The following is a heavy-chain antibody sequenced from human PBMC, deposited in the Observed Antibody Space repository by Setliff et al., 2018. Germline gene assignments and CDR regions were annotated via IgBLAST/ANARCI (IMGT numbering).Heavy chain of an antibody. D-gene: IGHD6-19*01. CDR2: IYSDENT. CDR3: TRNFLGWLARF. CDR1: GGSINEYC. Sequence: PSETLSLTCSVSGGSINEYCWSWFRQPAGKGLEWIGRIYSDENTDYSPSLKSRVTMSADTSKNQFSLKLKSVTAADTAVYYCTRNFLGWLARFWGRGTLVTVSS. V-gene: IGHV4-4*07. J-gene: IGHJ4*02.